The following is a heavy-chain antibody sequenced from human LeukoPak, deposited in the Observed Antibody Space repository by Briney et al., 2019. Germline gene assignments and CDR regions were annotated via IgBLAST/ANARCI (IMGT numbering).Heavy chain of an antibody. CDR1: GGTFSSYA. CDR3: ARDAERGYSYGYIDY. Sequence: SVKVSCKASGGTFSSYAISWVRQAPGQGLEWVGRIIRILGIANYSQKFQGRVTITADKSTSTAYMELSSLRSEDTAVYYCARDAERGYSYGYIDYWGQGTLVTVSS. D-gene: IGHD5-18*01. J-gene: IGHJ4*02. CDR2: IIRILGIA. V-gene: IGHV1-69*04.